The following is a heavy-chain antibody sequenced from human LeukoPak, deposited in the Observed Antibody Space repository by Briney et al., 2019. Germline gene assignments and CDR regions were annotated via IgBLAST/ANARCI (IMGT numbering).Heavy chain of an antibody. D-gene: IGHD2-2*01. CDR2: IRYDGSNK. CDR3: AMEAHPIVVVPAGNPWFDP. Sequence: GGSLRLSCAASGFTFSSYGMHWVRQAPGKGLEWVAFIRYDGSNKYYADSVKGRFTISRDNSKNTLYLQMNSLRAEDTAVYYCAMEAHPIVVVPAGNPWFDPWGQGTLVTVSS. CDR1: GFTFSSYG. J-gene: IGHJ5*02. V-gene: IGHV3-30*02.